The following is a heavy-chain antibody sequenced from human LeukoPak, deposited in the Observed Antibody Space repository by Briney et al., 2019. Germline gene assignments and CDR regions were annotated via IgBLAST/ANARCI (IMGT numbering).Heavy chain of an antibody. CDR2: INPDNGDT. D-gene: IGHD3-22*01. CDR1: GYIFTCYY. V-gene: IGHV1-2*02. CDR3: ARAMGGDNSGYRPFDY. J-gene: IGHJ4*02. Sequence: GASVKVSCKASGYIFTCYYMHWVRQAPGQGLEWMGWINPDNGDTSYAQMLQARVTMTRDTSISTAYMELSSLRSDDTAVYYCARAMGGDNSGYRPFDYRGQGTLVTVSS.